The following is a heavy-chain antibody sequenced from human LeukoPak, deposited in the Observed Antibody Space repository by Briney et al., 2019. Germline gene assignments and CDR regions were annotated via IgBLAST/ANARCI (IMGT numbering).Heavy chain of an antibody. J-gene: IGHJ3*02. V-gene: IGHV3-48*01. CDR2: ISSSSSTI. CDR1: GFTFSSYS. CDR3: ARDLTVVVVAASDHDAFDI. D-gene: IGHD2-15*01. Sequence: GGSLRLFCAASGFTFSSYSMNWVRQAPGKGLEWVSYISSSSSTIYYADSVKGRFTISRDNAKNSLYLQTNSLRAEDTAVYYCARDLTVVVVAASDHDAFDIWGQGTMVTVSS.